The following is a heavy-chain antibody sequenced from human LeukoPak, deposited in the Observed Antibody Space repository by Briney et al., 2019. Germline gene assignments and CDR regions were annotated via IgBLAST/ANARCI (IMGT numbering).Heavy chain of an antibody. D-gene: IGHD3-9*01. J-gene: IGHJ4*02. Sequence: ASVKASCKASGYTFTSYDINWVRQATGQGLEWMGWMNPNSGNTGYAQKFQGRVTMTRNTSISTAYMELSSLRSEDTAVYYCARGRILTGYKNFDYWGQGTLVTVSS. CDR1: GYTFTSYD. CDR2: MNPNSGNT. CDR3: ARGRILTGYKNFDY. V-gene: IGHV1-8*01.